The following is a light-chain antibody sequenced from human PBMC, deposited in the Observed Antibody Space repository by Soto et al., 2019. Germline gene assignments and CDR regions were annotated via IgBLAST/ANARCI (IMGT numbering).Light chain of an antibody. CDR2: QAS. V-gene: IGKV1-5*03. CDR1: QSISSG. Sequence: DIQMTQSPSTLSASVGDRVTITCRASQSISSGLAWYQQKPSKAPKLLIYQASSLESGVPSRFSGSGSGTEFTLTISCLQSDDFATYYCQQYESFPWTFGQGTEVEIK. J-gene: IGKJ1*01. CDR3: QQYESFPWT.